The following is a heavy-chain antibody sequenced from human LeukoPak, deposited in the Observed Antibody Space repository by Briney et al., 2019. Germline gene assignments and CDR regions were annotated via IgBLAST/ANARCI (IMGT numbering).Heavy chain of an antibody. Sequence: KTSETLSLTCTVSGGSISSYYRSWIRQPAGKGLEWIGRIYTSGSPNYNPSLKSRVTMTVDTSKNQFSLKLSSVTAADTAVYYCARGPGGYDFWSITGAFDIWGQGTMVTVSS. CDR2: IYTSGSP. V-gene: IGHV4-4*07. J-gene: IGHJ3*02. CDR3: ARGPGGYDFWSITGAFDI. CDR1: GGSISSYY. D-gene: IGHD3-3*01.